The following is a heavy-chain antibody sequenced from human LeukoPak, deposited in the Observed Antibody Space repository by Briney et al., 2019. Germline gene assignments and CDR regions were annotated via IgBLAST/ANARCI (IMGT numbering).Heavy chain of an antibody. CDR1: GGSVSSGSYY. D-gene: IGHD1-26*01. V-gene: IGHV4-61*01. Sequence: SETLSLTCIVSGGSVSSGSYYWSWIRQPPGKGLEWIGYIYNSVRTNYNPSLKSRVTISVDTSKNQFSLKLSSVTAADTAVYFCARGDTLGATRGGWFDPWGQGTLVTVSS. CDR3: ARGDTLGATRGGWFDP. J-gene: IGHJ5*02. CDR2: IYNSVRT.